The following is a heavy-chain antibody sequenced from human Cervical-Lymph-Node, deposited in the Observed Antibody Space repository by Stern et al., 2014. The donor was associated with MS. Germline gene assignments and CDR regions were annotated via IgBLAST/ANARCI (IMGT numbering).Heavy chain of an antibody. V-gene: IGHV7-4-1*02. CDR3: ARPITGADHAFDY. CDR1: GYTFNRYA. Sequence: QVQLVQSGSEMKKPGASVKVSCKASGYTFNRYAINWVRQAPGQGLAWMGWINTNSGNPTYGRGFAGRFVFSLDTSVSTTYLQITSLKAEDTAVYYCARPITGADHAFDYWGQGTLVTVSS. J-gene: IGHJ4*02. CDR2: INTNSGNP. D-gene: IGHD6-13*01.